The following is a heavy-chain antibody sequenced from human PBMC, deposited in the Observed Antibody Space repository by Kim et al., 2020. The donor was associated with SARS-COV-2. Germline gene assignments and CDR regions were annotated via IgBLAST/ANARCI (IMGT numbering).Heavy chain of an antibody. Sequence: GGSLRLSCAASGFIVTNHYLTWVRQAPGKGLEWLSMIHIDGTTYYADSVRGRFTISRETSENTLYLQMNNLRAEDTAIYFCRRGHWGDTPSWGQGTRVTISS. J-gene: IGHJ5*02. V-gene: IGHV3-53*01. CDR1: GFIVTNHY. CDR2: IHIDGTT. D-gene: IGHD7-27*01. CDR3: RRGHWGDTPS.